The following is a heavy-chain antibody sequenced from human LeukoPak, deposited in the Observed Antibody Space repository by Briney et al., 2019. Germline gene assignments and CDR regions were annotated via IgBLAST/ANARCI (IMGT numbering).Heavy chain of an antibody. V-gene: IGHV3-53*01. J-gene: IGHJ4*02. CDR1: GFTVSSNY. CDR3: ARDLYGDYVDY. Sequence: GGSLRLSCAASGFTVSSNYMSWVRRAPGKGLEWVSVIYSGGSTYYADSVKGRFTISRDNSKNTLYLQMNSLRAEDTAVYYCARDLYGDYVDYWGQGTLVTVSS. CDR2: IYSGGST. D-gene: IGHD4-17*01.